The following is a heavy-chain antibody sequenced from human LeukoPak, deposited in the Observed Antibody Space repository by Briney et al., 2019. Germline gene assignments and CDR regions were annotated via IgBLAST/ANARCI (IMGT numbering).Heavy chain of an antibody. Sequence: GGSLQISCKGSGYSFTSYWIGGVRQVPGKGLEGMGIIYPGDSDTRYSPSFQGQVTISADKSISTAYLQWSSLKASDTAMYYRARRARDGYNYDREYNWFDPWGQGTLVTVSS. CDR2: IYPGDSDT. J-gene: IGHJ5*02. D-gene: IGHD5-24*01. V-gene: IGHV5-51*01. CDR1: GYSFTSYW. CDR3: ARRARDGYNYDREYNWFDP.